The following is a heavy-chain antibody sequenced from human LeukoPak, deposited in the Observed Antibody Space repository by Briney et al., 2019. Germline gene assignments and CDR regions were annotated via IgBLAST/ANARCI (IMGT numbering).Heavy chain of an antibody. CDR3: ARDGGDGYKANWFDT. CDR1: GCTFTSYY. CDR2: INPSRGST. Sequence: GASVKVSCKASGCTFTSYYMHWVRQAPGQGLEWMGIINPSRGSTSQAQTFQGRVTMTRDMSTSTVSMELSSLRSEDTAVYYCARDGGDGYKANWFDTWGQGTLVTVSS. V-gene: IGHV1-46*01. J-gene: IGHJ5*02. D-gene: IGHD5-24*01.